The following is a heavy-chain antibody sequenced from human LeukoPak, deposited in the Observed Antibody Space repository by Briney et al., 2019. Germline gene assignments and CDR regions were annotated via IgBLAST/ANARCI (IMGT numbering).Heavy chain of an antibody. V-gene: IGHV1-2*02. CDR1: GYTFTGYY. D-gene: IGHD6-13*01. CDR3: ARGYKTGGQQLTPGYYYYYMDV. Sequence: ASVKVSCKASGYTFTGYYMHWVRQAPGQGLEWIGWINPNSGGTNYAQKFQGRVTMTRDTSISTAYMELSRLRSDDTAVYYCARGYKTGGQQLTPGYYYYYMDVWGKGTTVTISS. J-gene: IGHJ6*03. CDR2: INPNSGGT.